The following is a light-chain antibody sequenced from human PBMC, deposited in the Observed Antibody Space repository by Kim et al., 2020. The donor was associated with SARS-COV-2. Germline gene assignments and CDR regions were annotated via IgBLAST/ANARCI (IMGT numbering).Light chain of an antibody. V-gene: IGKV3-20*01. CDR1: QSISNNY. CDR3: QHYDGSLWT. J-gene: IGKJ1*01. CDR2: GAS. Sequence: SPGERAILSCRASQSISNNYLAWYQQKPGQAPRLLIYGASNRATGIPDRFSGSGSGTDFTLTISVLDPEDFTVYYCQHYDGSLWTFGQGTKVDIK.